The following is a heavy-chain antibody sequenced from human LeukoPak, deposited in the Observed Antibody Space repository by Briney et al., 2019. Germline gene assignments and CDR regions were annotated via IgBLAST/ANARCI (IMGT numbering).Heavy chain of an antibody. J-gene: IGHJ4*02. V-gene: IGHV4-38-2*01. CDR2: INYSGRT. Sequence: SETLSLTCSVSGYSIRSGYQWGWIRQAPGQGLEWIGSINYSGRTYDNPSLKSRVTISIDTSKNQIFLKLRSTTAADTAHYYCARAEINDYNRYWGQGILVIVSS. CDR1: GYSIRSGYQ. CDR3: ARAEINDYNRY. D-gene: IGHD4-11*01.